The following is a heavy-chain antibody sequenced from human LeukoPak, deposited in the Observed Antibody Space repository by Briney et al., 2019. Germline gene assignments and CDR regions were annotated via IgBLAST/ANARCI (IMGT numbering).Heavy chain of an antibody. J-gene: IGHJ5*02. CDR2: ISSSSSYI. CDR3: ASGFDWFANWFDP. CDR1: GFTFSSYS. D-gene: IGHD3-9*01. V-gene: IGHV3-21*01. Sequence: GGSLRPSCAASGFTFSSYSMNWVRQAPGKGLEWVSSISSSSSYIYYADSVKGRFTISRDNAKNSLYLQMNSLRAEDTAVYYCASGFDWFANWFDPWGQGTLVTVSS.